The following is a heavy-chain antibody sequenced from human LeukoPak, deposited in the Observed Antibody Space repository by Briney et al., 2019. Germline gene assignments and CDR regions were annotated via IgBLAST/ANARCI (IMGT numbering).Heavy chain of an antibody. CDR2: VYYSGST. D-gene: IGHD4-17*01. J-gene: IGHJ3*02. CDR3: AGGNDYGDAFDI. V-gene: IGHV4-39*07. CDR1: GGYISINNFW. Sequence: SETLSLTCSISGGYISINNFWWGWSRQSPGKAMEWVGSVYYSGSTYYNPSLTRRLTMSVDTSKNQFSLKLSSVTAADTAVYSCAGGNDYGDAFDIWGQGTMVTVSS.